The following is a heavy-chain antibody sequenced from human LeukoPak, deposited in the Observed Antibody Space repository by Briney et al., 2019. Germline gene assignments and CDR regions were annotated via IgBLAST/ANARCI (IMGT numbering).Heavy chain of an antibody. V-gene: IGHV4-59*08. D-gene: IGHD3-22*01. J-gene: IGHJ4*02. CDR2: IYYSGST. CDR3: ARSSYYYDGFDS. Sequence: SETLSLTCTVSGGSISSYYWHWIRQPPGKGLEWIGYIYYSGSTDYNPPLKSRVTISVDTSKNQFSLYLSSVTAADTAHYYCARSSYYYDGFDSWGQGTLVTVSS. CDR1: GGSISSYY.